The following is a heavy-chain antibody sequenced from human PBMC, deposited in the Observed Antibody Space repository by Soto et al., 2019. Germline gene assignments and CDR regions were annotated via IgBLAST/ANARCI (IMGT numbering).Heavy chain of an antibody. CDR3: ARSRIAY. CDR2: ISSGGSTI. Sequence: PGGSLRLSCVASGFSISDYELHWVRQAPWRGLEWVSYISSGGSTIYYRDSVRGRFTVSRNNAKNSLFLQMNSLRVEDTAVYYCARSRIAYWGQGTLVTVSS. V-gene: IGHV3-48*03. CDR1: GFSISDYE. D-gene: IGHD3-16*02. J-gene: IGHJ4*02.